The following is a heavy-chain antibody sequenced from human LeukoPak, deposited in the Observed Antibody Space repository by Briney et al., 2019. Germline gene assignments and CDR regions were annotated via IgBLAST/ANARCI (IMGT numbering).Heavy chain of an antibody. D-gene: IGHD4-17*01. CDR3: ARAHDYEIDY. CDR1: GGSISSGDYY. V-gene: IGHV4-30-4*08. Sequence: SETLSLTCTVSGGSISSGDYYWSWLRQPPGKGLEWIGYIYYSGSTYYNPSLKSRVTISVDTSKNQFSLKLSSVTAADTAVYYCARAHDYEIDYWGQGTLVTVSS. CDR2: IYYSGST. J-gene: IGHJ4*02.